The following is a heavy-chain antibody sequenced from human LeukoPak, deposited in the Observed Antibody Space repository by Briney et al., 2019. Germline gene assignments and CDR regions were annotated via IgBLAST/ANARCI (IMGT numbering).Heavy chain of an antibody. J-gene: IGHJ6*02. Sequence: LSQTLSLTCVISGDRVSSNSAAWNWIRQSPSRGLEWLGRTYYRSKWHYDYAESVKRRITVNPDTSKNQFSLQLNSVTPEDTAVYYCAWQSSTDYYYYGLNVWGQGTTVAVSS. CDR2: TYYRSKWHY. CDR3: AWQSSTDYYYYGLNV. CDR1: GDRVSSNSAA. V-gene: IGHV6-1*01. D-gene: IGHD1-1*01.